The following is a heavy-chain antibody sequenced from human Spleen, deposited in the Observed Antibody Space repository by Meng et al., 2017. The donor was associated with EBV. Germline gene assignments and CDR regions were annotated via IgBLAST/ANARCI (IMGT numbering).Heavy chain of an antibody. CDR2: VKSYSGDT. Sequence: QLQLRESGAEVKEPGASVKVSCKASGYTFTRSDISWVRQAPGQGLEWVGRVKSYSGDTYYAEKFQGRVILTTDTSTSTAYMELRGLRSDDTAVYYCARDQGVASAIDYWGQGTLVTVSS. CDR3: ARDQGVASAIDY. D-gene: IGHD3-3*01. CDR1: GYTFTRSD. V-gene: IGHV1-18*01. J-gene: IGHJ4*02.